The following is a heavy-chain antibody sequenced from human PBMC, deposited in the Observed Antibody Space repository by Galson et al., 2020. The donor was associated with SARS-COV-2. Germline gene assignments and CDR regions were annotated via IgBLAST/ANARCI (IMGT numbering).Heavy chain of an antibody. J-gene: IGHJ3*02. CDR3: ARGGEGRSFDI. CDR1: GFTFSSYW. Sequence: QLGGSLRLSCAASGFTFSSYWMHWVRQAPGKGLVWVSRIASDGSGTSYADSVKGRFTISGDNAKNTLYLQMNSLRAEDTAVYYCARGGEGRSFDIWGQGTMVTVSS. CDR2: IASDGSGT. D-gene: IGHD3-10*01. V-gene: IGHV3-74*01.